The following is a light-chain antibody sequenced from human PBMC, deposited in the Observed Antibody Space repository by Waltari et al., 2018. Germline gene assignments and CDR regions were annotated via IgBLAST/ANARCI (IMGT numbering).Light chain of an antibody. Sequence: SVLPQPPSASPASAQKCTISCSGGSSYIGKTDFSWSQQLPGTPPKLLIYENNKRPSGIPDRFSGSKSETSATLVITGLQTGVEAVYYCGTWDSSLGAEVFGGGTKLTVL. J-gene: IGLJ2*01. CDR2: ENN. CDR3: GTWDSSLGAEV. CDR1: SSYIGKTD. V-gene: IGLV1-51*02.